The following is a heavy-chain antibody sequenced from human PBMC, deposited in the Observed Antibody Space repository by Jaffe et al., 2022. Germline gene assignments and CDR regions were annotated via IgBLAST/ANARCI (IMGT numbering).Heavy chain of an antibody. CDR2: ISWNSGSI. Sequence: EVQLVESGGGLVQPGRSLRLSCAASGFTFDDYAMHWVRQAPGKGLEWVSGISWNSGSIGYADSVKGRFTISRDNAKNSLYLQMNSLRAEDTALYYCAKDKSPGDWPQMYYFDYWGQGTLVTVSS. CDR3: AKDKSPGDWPQMYYFDY. CDR1: GFTFDDYA. V-gene: IGHV3-9*01. D-gene: IGHD3-16*01. J-gene: IGHJ4*02.